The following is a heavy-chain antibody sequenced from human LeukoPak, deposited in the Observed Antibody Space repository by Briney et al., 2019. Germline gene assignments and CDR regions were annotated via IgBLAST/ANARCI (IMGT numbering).Heavy chain of an antibody. Sequence: PSETLSLTCTVSGGSIRSSSYYWSWIRQPPGKGLEWIGYIYYSGSTNYNPSLKSRVTISVDTSKNQFSLKLSSVTAADTAVYYCARRRDILTGPFDYWGQGTLVTVSS. V-gene: IGHV4-61*01. CDR3: ARRRDILTGPFDY. D-gene: IGHD3-9*01. J-gene: IGHJ4*02. CDR1: GGSIRSSSYY. CDR2: IYYSGST.